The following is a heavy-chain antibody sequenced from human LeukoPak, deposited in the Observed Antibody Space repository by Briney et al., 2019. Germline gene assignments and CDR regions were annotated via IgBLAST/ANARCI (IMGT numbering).Heavy chain of an antibody. CDR1: GYTFTSYW. J-gene: IGHJ4*02. CDR3: ARSFRGPTGSFDY. V-gene: IGHV5-51*01. CDR2: IYPGDSDI. D-gene: IGHD4-17*01. Sequence: GESLKISCKGSGYTFTSYWIGWGRQMPGKGLEWMGIIYPGDSDITYSPSFQGQVTLSADKSISTAYLHWSSLKASDTAMYYCARSFRGPTGSFDYWGQGTLVTVSS.